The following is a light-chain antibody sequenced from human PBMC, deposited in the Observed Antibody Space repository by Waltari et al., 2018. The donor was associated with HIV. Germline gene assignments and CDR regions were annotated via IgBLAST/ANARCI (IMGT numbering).Light chain of an antibody. CDR2: DNN. CDR1: SSNIGNNQ. CDR3: GAWDSSLSAVV. J-gene: IGLJ1*01. V-gene: IGLV1-51*01. Sequence: QSVLTQPPSVSAAPGQKVTISCSGSSSNIGNNQVSWYQQLTGTAPKLHIYDNNKRPAGIPVRFSASKSGPSATLGITGLQTGDEAEYYCGAWDSSLSAVVFGTGTKVTVL.